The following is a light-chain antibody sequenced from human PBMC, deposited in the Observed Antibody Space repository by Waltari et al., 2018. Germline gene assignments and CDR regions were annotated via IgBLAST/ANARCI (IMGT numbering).Light chain of an antibody. V-gene: IGLV1-47*01. CDR3: ATWDDSLNGWV. CDR1: STTITNY. Sequence: QSVLTQPPSASGAPGQEVSISCSGGSTTITNYVFWYQQFPGTAPKLVVCKDYERPSGVPDRFSASKSGTSASLAISGLRSDDEADYYCATWDDSLNGWVFGGGTKLTVL. J-gene: IGLJ3*02. CDR2: KDY.